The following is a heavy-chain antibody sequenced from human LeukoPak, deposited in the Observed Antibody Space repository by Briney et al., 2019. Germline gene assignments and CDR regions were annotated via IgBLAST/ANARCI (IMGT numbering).Heavy chain of an antibody. CDR3: AMGGYVSWLIDPSFDY. D-gene: IGHD3-9*01. V-gene: IGHV3-33*01. Sequence: PGGSLRLSCAAYGWTFSSYCWNWVRQAPGKGLEWVAVIRYDGSNKYYADSVKDRFINTRDNSTNNPYQQKNSLRAEDTTVYYCAMGGYVSWLIDPSFDYWGQGTLVTVSS. J-gene: IGHJ4*02. CDR2: IRYDGSNK. CDR1: GWTFSSYC.